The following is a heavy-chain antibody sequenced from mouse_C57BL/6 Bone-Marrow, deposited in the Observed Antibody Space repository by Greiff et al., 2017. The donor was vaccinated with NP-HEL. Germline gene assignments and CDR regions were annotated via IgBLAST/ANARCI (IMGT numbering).Heavy chain of an antibody. CDR3: ARSDRQLGYYFDY. CDR1: GYTFTSYW. D-gene: IGHD6-1*01. V-gene: IGHV1-7*01. CDR2: INPSSGYT. Sequence: VQLQQSGAELAKPGASVKLSCKASGYTFTSYWMHWVKQRPGQGLEWIGYINPSSGYTKYTQKFKDKATLTADKSSSTAYMQLSSLTYEDSAVYYCARSDRQLGYYFDYWGQGTTLTVSS. J-gene: IGHJ2*01.